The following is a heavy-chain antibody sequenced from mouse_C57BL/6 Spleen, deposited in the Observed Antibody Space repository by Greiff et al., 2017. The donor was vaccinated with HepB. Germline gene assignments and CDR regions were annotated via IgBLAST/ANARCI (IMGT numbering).Heavy chain of an antibody. CDR3: ATMITYAMDY. CDR1: GYTFTSYW. Sequence: QVQLQQPGAELVRPGSSVKLSCKASGYTFTSYWMHWVKQRPIQGLEWIGNIDPSDSETHYNQKFKDKATLTVDKSSSTAYMQLSSLTSEDSAVYYCATMITYAMDYWGQGTSVTVSS. V-gene: IGHV1-52*01. D-gene: IGHD2-4*01. CDR2: IDPSDSET. J-gene: IGHJ4*01.